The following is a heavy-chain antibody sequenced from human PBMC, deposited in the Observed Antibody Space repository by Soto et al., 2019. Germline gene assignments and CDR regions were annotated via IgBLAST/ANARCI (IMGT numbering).Heavy chain of an antibody. D-gene: IGHD3-16*01. V-gene: IGHV4-39*01. CDR1: GGSINTNGYY. CDR3: ARHPSSYYDS. CDR2: IYYSGTT. J-gene: IGHJ5*02. Sequence: QLQLQESGPGLVKPSETLSLTCTVSGGSINTNGYYWAWIRQPPGKGLEWIGSIYYSGTTYYKSSLKSRVIISSDMSKKQFSLRLTSVTAADTAVYSCARHPSSYYDSWGQGTLVTVSS.